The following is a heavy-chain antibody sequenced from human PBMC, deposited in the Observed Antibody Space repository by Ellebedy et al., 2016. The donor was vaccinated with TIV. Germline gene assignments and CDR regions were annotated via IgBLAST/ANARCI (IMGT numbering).Heavy chain of an antibody. CDR3: AGASLYNRGDH. V-gene: IGHV3-53*01. CDR1: GFSVRSNY. CDR2: LYPDGRP. Sequence: GGSLRLSXAASGFSVRSNYVNWVRQAPGKGLEWVSILYPDGRPFYAGSLKGRFTISRDNSKNTLSVQMDSLRVEHTAVYFCAGASLYNRGDHWGQGTLVTVSA. J-gene: IGHJ4*02. D-gene: IGHD1-1*01.